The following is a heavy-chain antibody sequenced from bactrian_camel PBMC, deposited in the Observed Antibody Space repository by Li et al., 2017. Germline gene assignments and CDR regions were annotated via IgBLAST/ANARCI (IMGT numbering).Heavy chain of an antibody. J-gene: IGHJ6*01. D-gene: IGHD2*01. Sequence: VQLVESGGGLVQPGESLRLSCVASGITFSRHDMSWVRQAPGKEREGVARSATGSGNTYYADSVKGRYTISRDSTKNTLYLQMDDLKPEDTAMYYCAADLAWGCVGAWYRSDFPYRGQGTQVTVS. CDR3: AADLAWGCVGAWYRSDFPY. CDR1: GITFSRHD. CDR2: SATGSGNT. V-gene: IGHV3S40*01.